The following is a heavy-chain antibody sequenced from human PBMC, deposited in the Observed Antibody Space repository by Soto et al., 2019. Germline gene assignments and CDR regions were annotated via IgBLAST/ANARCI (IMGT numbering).Heavy chain of an antibody. Sequence: QVQLVESGGGVVQPGRSLRLSCAASGFTFSSYGMHWVRQAPGKGLGWVAVIWYDGSNKYYADSVRGQFTISRDNSKNTVYILMDSLIAEDPAVYYCARDNDGGYVVDYWGQGTLVTVSS. CDR1: GFTFSSYG. CDR2: IWYDGSNK. J-gene: IGHJ4*02. V-gene: IGHV3-33*01. D-gene: IGHD5-12*01. CDR3: ARDNDGGYVVDY.